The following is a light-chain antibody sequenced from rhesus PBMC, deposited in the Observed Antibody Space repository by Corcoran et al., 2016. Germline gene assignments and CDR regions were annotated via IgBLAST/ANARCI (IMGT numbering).Light chain of an antibody. Sequence: GDRVTVTCRASQRLNKELSWYQQKPGKASTLLIYAASSLQTGVSARFSGSGSGTDYTLTISSLQPEDVATYYCRQEYTTLYIFGQGTKVEIK. J-gene: IGKJ2*01. CDR1: QRLNKE. V-gene: IGKV1-94*01. CDR2: AAS. CDR3: RQEYTTLYI.